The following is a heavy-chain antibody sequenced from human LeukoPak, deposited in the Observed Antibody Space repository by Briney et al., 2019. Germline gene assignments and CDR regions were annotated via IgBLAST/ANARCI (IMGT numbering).Heavy chain of an antibody. CDR2: IYYSGST. CDR1: GGSISSYY. Sequence: PSETLSLTCSVSGGSISSYYWSWIRQPPGKGLEWIGYIYYSGSTNYNPSLKSRVTISVDTSKNQFSLKLSSVTAADTAVYYCARVTGYMVEDYFDYWGQGTLVTVSS. CDR3: ARVTGYMVEDYFDY. D-gene: IGHD6-13*01. J-gene: IGHJ4*02. V-gene: IGHV4-59*01.